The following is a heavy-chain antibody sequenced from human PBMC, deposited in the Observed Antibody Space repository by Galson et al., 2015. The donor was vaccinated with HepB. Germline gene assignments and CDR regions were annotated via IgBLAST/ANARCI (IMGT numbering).Heavy chain of an antibody. D-gene: IGHD3-16*01. CDR3: AQDLSAGEDYYYFAMDA. CDR2: ISHDGSNE. V-gene: IGHV3-30*18. Sequence: SLRLSCAASGSTFRSYGMHWVRQAPGKGLEWVAVISHDGSNEYYADSVQGRFTISRDNSKNTLYMEMNSLRAEDTAVYYCAQDLSAGEDYYYFAMDAWGQGTTVTVSS. CDR1: GSTFRSYG. J-gene: IGHJ6*02.